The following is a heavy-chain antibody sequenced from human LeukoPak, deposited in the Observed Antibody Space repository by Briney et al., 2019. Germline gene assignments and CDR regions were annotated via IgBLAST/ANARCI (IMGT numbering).Heavy chain of an antibody. Sequence: SETLSLTCTVSGGSISSYYWSWIRQPPGKGLEWIGYIYYSGSTNYNPSLKSRVTISVDTSKNQFSLKLSSVTAADTAVYYCARGRGCSSTSCYYGLYYYGMDVWGQGTTVTVSS. CDR1: GGSISSYY. CDR2: IYYSGST. J-gene: IGHJ6*02. CDR3: ARGRGCSSTSCYYGLYYYGMDV. D-gene: IGHD2-2*01. V-gene: IGHV4-59*12.